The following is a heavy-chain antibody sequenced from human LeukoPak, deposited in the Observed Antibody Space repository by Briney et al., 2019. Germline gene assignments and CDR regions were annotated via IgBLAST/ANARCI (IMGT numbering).Heavy chain of an antibody. V-gene: IGHV4-38-2*02. D-gene: IGHD3-3*01. J-gene: IGHJ3*02. CDR1: GYSISSGYY. CDR2: VYHSGTT. Sequence: SETLSLTCSVSGYSISSGYYWGWIRQPPGKGLEWIGNVYHSGTTYYNPSLKSRVTISVDTSKNQFSLRLTSVTAADTAVYYCARGFSAFDIWGLGTMVTVSS. CDR3: ARGFSAFDI.